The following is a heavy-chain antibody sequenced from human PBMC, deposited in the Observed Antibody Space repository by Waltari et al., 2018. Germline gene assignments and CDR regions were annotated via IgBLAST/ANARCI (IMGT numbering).Heavy chain of an antibody. Sequence: EVQLVESGGGLIQPGGSLRLSCAASAFSVSSHDMPWVRQAPGKGLEWLSIVTSDDKTYYADSVKGRFTISRDNSKNSLYLQMNSLRAEDAAVYYCARDLWVANQVPGAFDLWGQGTMVIVSS. CDR2: VTSDDKT. V-gene: IGHV3-53*01. CDR3: ARDLWVANQVPGAFDL. CDR1: AFSVSSHD. J-gene: IGHJ3*01. D-gene: IGHD3-10*01.